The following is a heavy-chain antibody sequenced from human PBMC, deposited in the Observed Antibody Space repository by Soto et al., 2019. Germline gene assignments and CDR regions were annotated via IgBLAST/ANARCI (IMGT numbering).Heavy chain of an antibody. CDR1: GGSISSDDYY. CDR2: IYYSGRT. J-gene: IGHJ4*02. Sequence: SETLSLTCTVSGGSISSDDYYWSWIRQPPGKGLEWIGYIYYSGRTNYNPSLNSRLTISVDTSKNQFSLKLSSVSAADTAVYFCAGDRSNSPDYPDYWGQGILVTVSS. V-gene: IGHV4-30-4*01. D-gene: IGHD6-13*01. CDR3: AGDRSNSPDYPDY.